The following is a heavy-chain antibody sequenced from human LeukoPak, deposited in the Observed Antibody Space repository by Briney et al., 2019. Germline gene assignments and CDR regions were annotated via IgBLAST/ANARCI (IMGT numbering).Heavy chain of an antibody. Sequence: PSQTLSLTCTVSGGSISSGDRYWSWIRQSPGKGLEWIGYIYSTGNTYYNPSLESRVIISVDTSKNQFSLELNSVTAADTAVYYCARDSYSYGYGGFDYWGQGILVTVSS. J-gene: IGHJ4*02. CDR2: IYSTGNT. CDR1: GGSISSGDRY. D-gene: IGHD5-18*01. CDR3: ARDSYSYGYGGFDY. V-gene: IGHV4-30-4*01.